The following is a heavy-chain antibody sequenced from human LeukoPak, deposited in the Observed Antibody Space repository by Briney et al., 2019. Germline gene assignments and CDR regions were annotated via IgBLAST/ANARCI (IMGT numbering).Heavy chain of an antibody. Sequence: PGGSLRLSCAASGFTFSSYGMHWVRQAPGKGLEGLAFIRYDGSNKYYADSVKGRFTISRDNSKNTLYLQMNSLRAEDTAVYYCAKEEVGIQLWLDYWGQGTLVTVSS. CDR3: AKEEVGIQLWLDY. J-gene: IGHJ4*02. CDR2: IRYDGSNK. CDR1: GFTFSSYG. V-gene: IGHV3-30*02. D-gene: IGHD5-18*01.